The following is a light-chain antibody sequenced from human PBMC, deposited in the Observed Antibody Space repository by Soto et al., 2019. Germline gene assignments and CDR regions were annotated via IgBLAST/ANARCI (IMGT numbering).Light chain of an antibody. J-gene: IGKJ1*01. CDR2: APS. Sequence: DIRLTQSPSFLSASVGDRVTITCRASHDINRYLAWYQQKPGKAPKLLIYAPSTLHNAVPSRFSGGGSGTEFPLTISSLQPEDFATYYCQQLHIYPRTFGQGTKVEF. CDR3: QQLHIYPRT. CDR1: HDINRY. V-gene: IGKV1-9*01.